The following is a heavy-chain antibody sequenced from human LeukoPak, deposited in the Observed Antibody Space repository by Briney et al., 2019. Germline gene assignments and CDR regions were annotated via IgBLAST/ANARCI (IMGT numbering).Heavy chain of an antibody. D-gene: IGHD3-10*01. V-gene: IGHV3-7*01. J-gene: IGHJ4*02. Sequence: GGSLRPSCAASGFTFSSYWMSWVRQAPGKGLEWVANIKQDGSEKYYVDSVKGRFTISRDNAKNSLYLQMNSLRAEDTAVYYCARGAYYGSGSYSFDYWGQGTLVTVSS. CDR1: GFTFSSYW. CDR2: IKQDGSEK. CDR3: ARGAYYGSGSYSFDY.